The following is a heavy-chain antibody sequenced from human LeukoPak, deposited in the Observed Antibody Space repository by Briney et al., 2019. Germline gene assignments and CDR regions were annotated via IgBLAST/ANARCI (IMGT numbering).Heavy chain of an antibody. Sequence: RGSLRLSCAASGFTFSTYAMSWVRQAPGKGLEWVSAISGSGDSTYYADSVKGRFTISRDNSKNTLYLQMNSLRAEDTAVYFCAKDSGPYASGWYWFDPWGQGTLVTVSS. J-gene: IGHJ5*02. V-gene: IGHV3-23*01. D-gene: IGHD6-19*01. CDR2: ISGSGDST. CDR3: AKDSGPYASGWYWFDP. CDR1: GFTFSTYA.